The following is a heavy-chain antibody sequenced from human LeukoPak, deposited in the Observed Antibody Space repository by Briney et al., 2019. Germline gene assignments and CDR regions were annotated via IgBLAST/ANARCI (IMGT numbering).Heavy chain of an antibody. V-gene: IGHV3-23*01. Sequence: PGGSLRLSCAASGFTFRTYNMNWVRQAPGKGLEWVSAISGSGGSTYYADSVKGRFTISRDNSKNTLYLQMNSLRAEDTAVYYCAKDSAAFDYWGQGTLVTVSS. CDR2: ISGSGGST. CDR3: AKDSAAFDY. D-gene: IGHD6-13*01. CDR1: GFTFRTYN. J-gene: IGHJ4*02.